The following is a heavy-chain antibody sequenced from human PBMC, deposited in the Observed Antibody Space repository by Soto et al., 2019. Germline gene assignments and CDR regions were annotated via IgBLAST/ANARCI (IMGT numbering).Heavy chain of an antibody. D-gene: IGHD1-1*01. Sequence: QVQLVKSGGGVVQPGRSLRLSCATAGFTFSSYDMQWVRHAPGKGLEWVALISYEGLNTYYADSVRGRFIISRDNSKNILSPQMHSLRRDETAVYYCSKLIYPLNSSGLDVWGQGATVIVSS. CDR3: SKLIYPLNSSGLDV. J-gene: IGHJ6*02. CDR2: ISYEGLNT. V-gene: IGHV3-30*18. CDR1: GFTFSSYD.